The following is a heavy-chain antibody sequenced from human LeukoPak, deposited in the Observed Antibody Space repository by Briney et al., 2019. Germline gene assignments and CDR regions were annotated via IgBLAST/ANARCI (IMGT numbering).Heavy chain of an antibody. J-gene: IGHJ6*03. D-gene: IGHD4-23*01. V-gene: IGHV3-11*04. Sequence: GGSLRLSCVASGFTFSDYYMGWIRQAPGKGLEWVSYISSSGSTIYYADSVKGRFTISRDNAKNSLYLQMNSLRAEDTAVYYCARDDTYGGHYYYYYMDVWGKGTTVTVSS. CDR3: ARDDTYGGHYYYYYMDV. CDR2: ISSSGSTI. CDR1: GFTFSDYY.